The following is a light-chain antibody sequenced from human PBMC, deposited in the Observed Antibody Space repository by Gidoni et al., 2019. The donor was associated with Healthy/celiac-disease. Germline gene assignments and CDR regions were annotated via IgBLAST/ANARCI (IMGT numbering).Light chain of an antibody. Sequence: QSVLTQPPSVSEAPGQRVTISCTGGSSNIGAGYDVHWYQQHPGTAPKLLIYGNSNRPSGVPDRFSGSKSGTSASLAITGLQAEDEADYYCQSYDSSLVVFGGGTKLTVL. CDR2: GNS. J-gene: IGLJ2*01. V-gene: IGLV1-40*01. CDR3: QSYDSSLVV. CDR1: SSNIGAGYD.